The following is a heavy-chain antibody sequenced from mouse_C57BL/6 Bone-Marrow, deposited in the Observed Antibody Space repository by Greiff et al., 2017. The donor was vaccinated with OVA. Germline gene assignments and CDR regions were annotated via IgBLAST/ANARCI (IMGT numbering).Heavy chain of an antibody. J-gene: IGHJ3*01. CDR2: IDPETGGT. V-gene: IGHV1-15*01. Sequence: VQLQQSGAELVRPGASVTLSCKASGYTFTDYEMHWVKQTPVHGLEWIGAIDPETGGTAYNQKFKGKAILTADKSSSTAYMELRSLTSEDSAVYYCTSSDDGYYRYWFAYWGQGTLVTVSA. D-gene: IGHD2-3*01. CDR1: GYTFTDYE. CDR3: TSSDDGYYRYWFAY.